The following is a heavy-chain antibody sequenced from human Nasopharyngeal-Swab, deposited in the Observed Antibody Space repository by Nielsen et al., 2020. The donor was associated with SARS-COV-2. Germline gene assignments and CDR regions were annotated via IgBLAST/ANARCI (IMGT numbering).Heavy chain of an antibody. CDR2: IYTSGST. CDR3: ARTTLYGDYDKLDFDY. J-gene: IGHJ4*02. D-gene: IGHD4-17*01. Sequence: SETLSLTCTVSGGSISSGSYYWSWIRQPAGKGLEWIGRIYTSGSTNYNPSLKSRVTISVDTSKNQFSLKLSSVTAADTAVYYCARTTLYGDYDKLDFDYRGQGTLVTVSS. CDR1: GGSISSGSYY. V-gene: IGHV4-61*02.